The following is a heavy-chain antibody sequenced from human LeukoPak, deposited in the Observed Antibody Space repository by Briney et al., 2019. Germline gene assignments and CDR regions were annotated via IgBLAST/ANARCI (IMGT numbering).Heavy chain of an antibody. V-gene: IGHV1-69*05. Sequence: SVKVSCKASGGTFSSYAISWVRQAPGQGLEWMGGIIPIFGTANYAQKFQGRVTITTDESTSTAYMELSSLRSEDTAVYYCARDLYSSWYLSNWFDPWGQGTLVTVSS. CDR3: ARDLYSSWYLSNWFDP. D-gene: IGHD6-13*01. CDR1: GGTFSSYA. J-gene: IGHJ5*02. CDR2: IIPIFGTA.